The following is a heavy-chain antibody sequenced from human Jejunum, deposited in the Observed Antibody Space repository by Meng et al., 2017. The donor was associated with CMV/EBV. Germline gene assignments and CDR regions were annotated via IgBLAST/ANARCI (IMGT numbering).Heavy chain of an antibody. J-gene: IGHJ3*01. CDR3: TRRMNSNNDAFDF. CDR2: VSYEGRSR. Sequence: SGFTFSTYTMHWVRQAPGKGLEWVAVVSYEGRSRFYADSVEGRFSISRDNSKNTVYLQMDSLSADDTAVYYCTRRMNSNNDAFDFWGQGTMVTVSS. D-gene: IGHD4-11*01. CDR1: GFTFSTYT. V-gene: IGHV3-30*04.